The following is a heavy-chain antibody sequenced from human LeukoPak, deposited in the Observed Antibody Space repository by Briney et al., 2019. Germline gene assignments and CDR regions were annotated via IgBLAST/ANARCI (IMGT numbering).Heavy chain of an antibody. V-gene: IGHV5-51*01. Sequence: GESLKISCKGSGYSFTSYWIGWVRQLPGKGLEWMGIIYPGDSDTRYSPSFQGQVTISADKSISTAYLQWSSLKASDTAMYYCARLPGAAAGNHLVGYGMDVWGQGTTVTVSS. CDR3: ARLPGAAAGNHLVGYGMDV. CDR1: GYSFTSYW. CDR2: IYPGDSDT. J-gene: IGHJ6*02. D-gene: IGHD6-13*01.